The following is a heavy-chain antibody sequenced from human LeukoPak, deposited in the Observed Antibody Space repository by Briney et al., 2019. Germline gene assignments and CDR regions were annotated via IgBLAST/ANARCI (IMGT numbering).Heavy chain of an antibody. CDR2: INPNSGGT. CDR3: ARGPNFDY. CDR1: GYIFTDYY. Sequence: ASVKVSCKASGYIFTDYYMHWVRQAPGQGLEWMGWINPNSGGTKYAQKFQGRVTMTRDTSITTADMELSRLRSDDTAVYYCARGPNFDYWGQGTLVTVSS. J-gene: IGHJ4*02. V-gene: IGHV1-2*02.